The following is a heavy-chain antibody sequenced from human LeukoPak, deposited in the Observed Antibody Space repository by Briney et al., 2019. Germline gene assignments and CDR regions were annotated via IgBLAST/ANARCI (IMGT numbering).Heavy chain of an antibody. CDR2: IYTSGST. J-gene: IGHJ4*02. V-gene: IGHV4-61*02. CDR3: AREDYYDSSGYWRY. Sequence: MTSQTLSLTCTVSGGSISSGSYYWSWIRQPAGKGLEWIGRIYTSGSTNYNPSLKSRVTISVDTSKNQFSLKPSSVTAADTAVYYCAREDYYDSSGYWRYWGQGTLVTVSS. CDR1: GGSISSGSYY. D-gene: IGHD3-22*01.